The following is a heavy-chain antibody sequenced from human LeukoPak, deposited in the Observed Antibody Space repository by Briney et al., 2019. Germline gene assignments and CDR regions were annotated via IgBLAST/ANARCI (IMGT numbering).Heavy chain of an antibody. V-gene: IGHV4-39*07. Sequence: PSETLSLTCTVSGGSISSSSYYWGWIRQPPGKGLEWIGSIYYSGSTYYNPSLKSRVTISVDTSKNQFSLKLSSVTAADTAVYYCARGSKATRLYYYGMDVWGQGTTVTVSS. CDR1: GGSISSSSYY. CDR3: ARGSKATRLYYYGMDV. CDR2: IYYSGST. J-gene: IGHJ6*02. D-gene: IGHD5-12*01.